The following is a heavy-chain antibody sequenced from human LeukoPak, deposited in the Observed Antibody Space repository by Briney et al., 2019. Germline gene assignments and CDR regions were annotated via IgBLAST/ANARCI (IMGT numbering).Heavy chain of an antibody. Sequence: SGTLSLTCAVSGGSISSSNWWSWVRQPPGEGLEWIGEIYHSGSTNYNPSLKSRVTISVDKSKNQFSLKLSSVTAADTAVYYCARGRREITIFGVVIIRDAFDIWGQGTMVTVSS. D-gene: IGHD3-3*01. CDR2: IYHSGST. J-gene: IGHJ3*02. CDR3: ARGRREITIFGVVIIRDAFDI. V-gene: IGHV4-4*02. CDR1: GGSISSSNW.